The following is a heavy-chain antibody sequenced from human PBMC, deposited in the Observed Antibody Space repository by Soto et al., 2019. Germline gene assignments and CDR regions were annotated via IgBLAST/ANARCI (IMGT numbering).Heavy chain of an antibody. CDR2: IYYSGST. D-gene: IGHD2-15*01. J-gene: IGHJ5*02. CDR1: GGSISSGGYY. CDR3: ARASVVVAATIDP. Sequence: LSLTCTVSGGSISSGGYYWSWIRQHPGKGLEWIGYIYYSGSTYYNPSLKSRVTISVDTSKNQFSLRLSSVTAADTAVYYCARASVVVAATIDPWGQGTLVTVSS. V-gene: IGHV4-31*03.